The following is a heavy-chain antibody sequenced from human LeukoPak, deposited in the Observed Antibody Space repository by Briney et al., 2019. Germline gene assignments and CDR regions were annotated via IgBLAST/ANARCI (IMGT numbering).Heavy chain of an antibody. CDR1: GFTFSGYA. CDR3: ASGIAVTSPVH. Sequence: PGGSLRLSCAASGFTFSGYAMHWVRQAPGKGLDWVAVISYDGSNEYYADSVKGRFTISRDNSKNTLYLQMNSLRAEDTAVYYCASGIAVTSPVHWGQGTLVTVSS. D-gene: IGHD4-11*01. V-gene: IGHV3-30-3*01. J-gene: IGHJ1*01. CDR2: ISYDGSNE.